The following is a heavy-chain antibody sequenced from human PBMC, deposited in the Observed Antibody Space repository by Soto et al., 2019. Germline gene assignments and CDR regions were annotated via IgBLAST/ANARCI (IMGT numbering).Heavy chain of an antibody. CDR2: ISSSSNTI. D-gene: IGHD3-22*01. Sequence: PGGSLRLSCAASRFTFSSYSMNWVRQAPGKGLEWVSYISSSSNTIYYADSVKGRFTISRDNAKNSLYLQMNSLRDEDTAVYYCARGNYYDSSGYRYYFDYWGQGTLVTVSS. CDR1: RFTFSSYS. CDR3: ARGNYYDSSGYRYYFDY. V-gene: IGHV3-48*02. J-gene: IGHJ4*02.